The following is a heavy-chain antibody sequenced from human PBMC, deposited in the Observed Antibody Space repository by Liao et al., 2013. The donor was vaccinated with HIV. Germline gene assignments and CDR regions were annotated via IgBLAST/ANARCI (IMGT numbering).Heavy chain of an antibody. Sequence: QVQLQESGPGLVKPSGTLSLTCTVSGGSISTYYWNWIRQSPGMGLEWIGYIYNIGSTNYNPSLKSRVTISVDRSKNQFSLKLRYVTAADTALYYCARGRNSASAFDYWAREPWSPSPQ. J-gene: IGHJ4*02. CDR3: ARGRNSASAFDY. V-gene: IGHV4-4*09. CDR1: GGSISTYY. D-gene: IGHD2/OR15-2a*01. CDR2: IYNIGST.